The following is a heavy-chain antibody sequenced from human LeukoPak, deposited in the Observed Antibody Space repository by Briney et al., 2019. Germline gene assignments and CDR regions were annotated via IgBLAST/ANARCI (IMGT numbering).Heavy chain of an antibody. D-gene: IGHD1-1*01. V-gene: IGHV3-15*01. CDR3: AKLESLEPYYYFEY. Sequence: GGSLRLSCAASGFTLSNAWMNWVRQAPSKGLEWVGLIKSKANGETRDYAAPVKGRFTISRDDSDNTLYLQMNSLRAEDTAVYYCAKLESLEPYYYFEYWGQGTLVTVSS. CDR1: GFTLSNAW. CDR2: IKSKANGETR. J-gene: IGHJ4*02.